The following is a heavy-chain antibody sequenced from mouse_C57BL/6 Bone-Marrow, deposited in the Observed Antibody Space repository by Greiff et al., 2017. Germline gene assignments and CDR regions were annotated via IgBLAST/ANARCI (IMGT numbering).Heavy chain of an antibody. CDR3: ARGGYYGSSSYYFDY. J-gene: IGHJ2*01. CDR1: GFTFSDYG. CDR2: ISSGSSTI. V-gene: IGHV5-17*01. Sequence: EVKVVESGGGLVKPGGSLKLSCAASGFTFSDYGMHWVRQAPEKGLEWVAYISSGSSTIYYADTVKGRFTISRDNAKNTLFLQMTSLRSEDTAMYYCARGGYYGSSSYYFDYWGQGTTLTVSS. D-gene: IGHD1-1*01.